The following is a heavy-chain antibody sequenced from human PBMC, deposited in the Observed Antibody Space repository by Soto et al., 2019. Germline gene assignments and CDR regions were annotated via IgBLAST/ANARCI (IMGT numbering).Heavy chain of an antibody. CDR1: GYIFTGYH. CDR3: ARDARGTRGFDEMDI. Sequence: QVHLVQAGAEGKKPGASVKVSCTASGYIFTGYHIHWVRQAPGRGRAWMGWINPNSGDTDNAQNFQGRVTMTRDTSFNLVYMEMSGLMSDDTAVYYCARDARGTRGFDEMDIGGQGTTVTVSS. J-gene: IGHJ6*02. D-gene: IGHD3-9*01. V-gene: IGHV1-2*02. CDR2: INPNSGDT.